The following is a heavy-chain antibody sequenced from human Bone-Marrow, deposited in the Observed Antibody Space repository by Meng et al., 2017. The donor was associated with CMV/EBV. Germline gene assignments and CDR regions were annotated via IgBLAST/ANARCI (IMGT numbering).Heavy chain of an antibody. CDR1: GFTFDDYG. Sequence: GGSLRLSCAASGFTFDDYGMSWVRQAPGKGLEWVSGINWNGGSTGYADSVKGRFTISRDNAKNSLYLQMNSLRAEYTAVYYCARGRPKKPYDFWSCYTYYYGMDVWGQGTTVTVSS. V-gene: IGHV3-20*04. J-gene: IGHJ6*02. CDR2: INWNGGST. CDR3: ARGRPKKPYDFWSCYTYYYGMDV. D-gene: IGHD3-3*01.